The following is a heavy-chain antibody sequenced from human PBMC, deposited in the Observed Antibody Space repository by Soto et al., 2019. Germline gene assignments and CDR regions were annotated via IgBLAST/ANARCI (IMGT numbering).Heavy chain of an antibody. D-gene: IGHD3-3*01. J-gene: IGHJ4*02. V-gene: IGHV2-5*02. Sequence: QITLNESGPTVVSPTETLTLTCRFSGFSLTTSGVGVGWIRQSPGKAPEWLALIYWDDDKRYSASLKSRLNITKDTSKDQVLLTVSDLDPTDTATYYCAHRVLRAVFGLVTPTAIYFDFWGQGTTVAVSS. CDR3: AHRVLRAVFGLVTPTAIYFDF. CDR2: IYWDDDK. CDR1: GFSLTTSGVG.